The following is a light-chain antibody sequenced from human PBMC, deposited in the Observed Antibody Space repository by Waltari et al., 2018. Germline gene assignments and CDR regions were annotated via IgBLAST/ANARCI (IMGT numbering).Light chain of an antibody. CDR2: DAS. J-gene: IGKJ2*01. Sequence: DIVLTQSPATLSLSPGERATLSSMASQIGSSTYFAWYQQKPGQAPRLLIYDASNRATGVPARFSGSGSGTDFTLTISSLEPEDFAVYYCQQRSNWPPRYTFGQGTKLEIK. CDR1: QIGSSTY. V-gene: IGKV3-11*01. CDR3: QQRSNWPPRYT.